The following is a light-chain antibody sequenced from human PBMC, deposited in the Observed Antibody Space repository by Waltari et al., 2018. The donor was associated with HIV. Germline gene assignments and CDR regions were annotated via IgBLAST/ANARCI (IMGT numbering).Light chain of an antibody. Sequence: DIQMTQSPSIVSASLGDRVTITCRASQTISTWLAWYQQRPGKAPELMIYKASTLEGGVPSRFSGSGSGTEFTLSISNLQSNDSATYYCQQYDSFPSTFGQGTKLEI. V-gene: IGKV1-5*03. CDR1: QTISTW. J-gene: IGKJ2*01. CDR3: QQYDSFPST. CDR2: KAS.